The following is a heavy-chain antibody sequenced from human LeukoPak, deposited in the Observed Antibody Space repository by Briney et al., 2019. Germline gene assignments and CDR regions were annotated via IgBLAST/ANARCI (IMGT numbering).Heavy chain of an antibody. CDR3: ARDGCSGGSCPGGSTYNWFDP. Sequence: ASVKVSCKASGYTFTSYDINWVRQATGQGLEWMGWMNPNSGNTGYAQKFQGRVTMTRNTSISTAYMELSSLRSEDTAVYYCARDGCSGGSCPGGSTYNWFDPWGQGTLVTVSS. CDR2: MNPNSGNT. J-gene: IGHJ5*02. D-gene: IGHD2-15*01. CDR1: GYTFTSYD. V-gene: IGHV1-8*01.